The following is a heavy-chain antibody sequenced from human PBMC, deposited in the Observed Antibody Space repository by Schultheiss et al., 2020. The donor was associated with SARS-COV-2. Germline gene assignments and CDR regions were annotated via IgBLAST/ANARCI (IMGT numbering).Heavy chain of an antibody. Sequence: GGSLRLSCAASGFTFSSYSMNWVRQAPGKGLEWVSAISGLGEDTYYADSVTGRFTISRDNSKNTLYLQIHSLRAEDTAVYYCAKMGGTSHYYYAMDVWGQGTTVTVSS. V-gene: IGHV3-23*01. D-gene: IGHD2-2*01. J-gene: IGHJ6*02. CDR3: AKMGGTSHYYYAMDV. CDR2: ISGLGEDT. CDR1: GFTFSSYS.